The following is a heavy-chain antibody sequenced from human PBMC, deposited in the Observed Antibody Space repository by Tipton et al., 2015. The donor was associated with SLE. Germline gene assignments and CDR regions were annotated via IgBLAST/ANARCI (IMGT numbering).Heavy chain of an antibody. CDR3: AKGSAAGPLGY. D-gene: IGHD6-13*01. V-gene: IGHV3-9*01. Sequence: SLRLSCAASGFTFDDYAMHWVRQAPGKGLEWVSGISWNSGSIGYADSVKGRFTISRDNAKNSLYLQMNSPRAEDTALYYCAKGSAAGPLGYWGQGTLVTVSS. CDR2: ISWNSGSI. CDR1: GFTFDDYA. J-gene: IGHJ4*02.